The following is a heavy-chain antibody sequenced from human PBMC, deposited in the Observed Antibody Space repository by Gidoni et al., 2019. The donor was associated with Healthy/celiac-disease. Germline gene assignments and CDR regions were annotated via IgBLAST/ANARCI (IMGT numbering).Heavy chain of an antibody. CDR2: MSSSGSTI. D-gene: IGHD3-22*01. V-gene: IGHV3-11*01. J-gene: IGHJ4*02. CDR1: GFTFSDYY. CDR3: ARAPAAYDSSGYVDY. Sequence: QVQLVESGGGLVKPGGSLRLSCAGSGFTFSDYYMRCSRQAPGKGLEWVSYMSSSGSTIYYADSVKGRFTISRDNAKNSLYLQRNSLRAEDTAVYYCARAPAAYDSSGYVDYWGQGTLVTVSS.